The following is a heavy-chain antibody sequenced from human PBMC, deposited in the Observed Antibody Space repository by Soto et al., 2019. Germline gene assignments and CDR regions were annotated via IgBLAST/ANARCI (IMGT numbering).Heavy chain of an antibody. V-gene: IGHV4-4*02. J-gene: IGHJ4*02. CDR1: GGSISSSNW. D-gene: IGHD3-3*01. CDR3: ARATNYDFWSGYYTTRGGYFDY. CDR2: IYHSGST. Sequence: PSETLSLTCAVSGGSISSSNWWSWVRQPPGKGLEWIGEIYHSGSTYYNPSLKSRVTISVDTSKNQFSLKLSSVTAADTAVYYCARATNYDFWSGYYTTRGGYFDYWGQGTLVTVSS.